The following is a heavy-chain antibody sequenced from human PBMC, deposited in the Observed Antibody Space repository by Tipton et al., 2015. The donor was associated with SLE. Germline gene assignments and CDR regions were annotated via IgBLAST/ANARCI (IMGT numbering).Heavy chain of an antibody. Sequence: TLSLTCAVYGGSISSSSSYYWAWIRQPPGKGVEWIGEINHRGSTNYNPSLKSRVTISVDTSKNQFSLKLSSVTAADTAVYYCARQDPLLWFRELLGYGMDVWGQGTTVTVSS. D-gene: IGHD3-10*01. CDR1: GGSISSSSSYY. CDR3: ARQDPLLWFRELLGYGMDV. V-gene: IGHV4-39*01. CDR2: INHRGST. J-gene: IGHJ6*02.